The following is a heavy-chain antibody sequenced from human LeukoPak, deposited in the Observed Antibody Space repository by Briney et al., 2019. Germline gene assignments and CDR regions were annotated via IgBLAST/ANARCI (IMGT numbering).Heavy chain of an antibody. Sequence: ASVKVSCKASGGTFSSYAISWVRQAPGQGLEWMGGIIPIFGTANYAQKFQGRVTITADKSTSTAYMELSSLRSEDTAVYYCARRAYDSSGYLRYYFDYWGQGTLVTASS. V-gene: IGHV1-69*06. D-gene: IGHD3-22*01. CDR1: GGTFSSYA. CDR3: ARRAYDSSGYLRYYFDY. CDR2: IIPIFGTA. J-gene: IGHJ4*02.